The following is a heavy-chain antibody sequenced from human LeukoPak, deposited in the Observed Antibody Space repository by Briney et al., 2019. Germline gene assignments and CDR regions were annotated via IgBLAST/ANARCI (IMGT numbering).Heavy chain of an antibody. Sequence: GESLKISCQGSGYSFSSYWIGWVRQMPGKGLEWLGIIHPGDSDTKYRPSFQGQVTLSVDRSISTVYLQWSSLKASDTAMYYCAIGRHCSSTSCLDGFDIWGQGTMVIVSS. CDR3: AIGRHCSSTSCLDGFDI. CDR2: IHPGDSDT. CDR1: GYSFSSYW. V-gene: IGHV5-51*01. D-gene: IGHD2-2*01. J-gene: IGHJ3*02.